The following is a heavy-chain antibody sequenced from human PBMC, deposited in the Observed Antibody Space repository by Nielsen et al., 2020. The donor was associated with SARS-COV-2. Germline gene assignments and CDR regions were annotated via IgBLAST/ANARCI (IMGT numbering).Heavy chain of an antibody. CDR1: GFTFSGYA. Sequence: GESLKISCAASGFTFSGYAMHWVRQAPGKGLEWVAVISYDESYKYYADSVKGRFTISRDNAKNALYLHMSTLRVEDTAVYYCTRATTLIGVFDDAFDIWGQGTLVTISS. J-gene: IGHJ3*02. CDR2: ISYDESYK. CDR3: TRATTLIGVFDDAFDI. V-gene: IGHV3-30*04. D-gene: IGHD3-3*01.